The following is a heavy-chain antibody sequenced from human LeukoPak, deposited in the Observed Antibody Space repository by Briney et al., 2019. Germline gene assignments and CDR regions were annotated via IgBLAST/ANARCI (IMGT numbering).Heavy chain of an antibody. Sequence: SETLPLTCTVSGGSISSSSQYWGWIRQPPGTGGEGVGSIYYSGTTYYNPSLKSRVTISVDTSNNHFSLKLSSVTAADTAVYYCASPLRGWYCSSTSCSPMDVWGKGTTVTVSS. J-gene: IGHJ6*04. CDR3: ASPLRGWYCSSTSCSPMDV. CDR1: GGSISSSSQY. V-gene: IGHV4-39*02. D-gene: IGHD2-2*01. CDR2: IYYSGTT.